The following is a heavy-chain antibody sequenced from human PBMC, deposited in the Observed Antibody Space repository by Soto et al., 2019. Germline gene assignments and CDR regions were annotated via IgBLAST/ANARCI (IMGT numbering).Heavy chain of an antibody. V-gene: IGHV1-8*01. D-gene: IGHD2-15*01. Sequence: AAVKGSCKASGYTFTSYDINWVRQATGQGLEWMGWMNPNSGSTGYAQKFQGRVTMTRNTSISTAYMELSSLRSEDTAVYYCARAFSGGNPFDYWGQGTLVPVSS. J-gene: IGHJ4*02. CDR1: GYTFTSYD. CDR2: MNPNSGST. CDR3: ARAFSGGNPFDY.